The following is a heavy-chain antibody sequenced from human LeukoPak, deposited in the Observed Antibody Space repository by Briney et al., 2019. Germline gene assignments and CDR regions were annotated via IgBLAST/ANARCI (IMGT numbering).Heavy chain of an antibody. Sequence: GGSLRLSCAASGFSFSAYGMNWVRQSPGKGLEWVSANADSVRGRFTISRDSSSNTVYLQMTSLRAEDTAMYYCARDRRRGLLWFGDSDALDIWGQGAMVTVSS. CDR3: ARDRRRGLLWFGDSDALDI. CDR1: GFSFSAYG. V-gene: IGHV3-NL1*01. J-gene: IGHJ3*02. D-gene: IGHD3-10*01.